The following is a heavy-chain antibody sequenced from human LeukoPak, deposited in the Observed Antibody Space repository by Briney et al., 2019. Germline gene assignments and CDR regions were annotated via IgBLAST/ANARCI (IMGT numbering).Heavy chain of an antibody. V-gene: IGHV3-30*04. CDR2: MSNDGNNK. CDR3: ARKSPVKFFDF. CDR1: GFIFSNYA. Sequence: PGGSLRLSCAASGFIFSNYAMYWVRQAPGKGLEWVALMSNDGNNKDYADSVKGRFTISRDNSKNALYSQMNSLRAEDTAVYYCARKSPVKFFDFWGQGTLVTVSS. J-gene: IGHJ4*02. D-gene: IGHD3-10*01.